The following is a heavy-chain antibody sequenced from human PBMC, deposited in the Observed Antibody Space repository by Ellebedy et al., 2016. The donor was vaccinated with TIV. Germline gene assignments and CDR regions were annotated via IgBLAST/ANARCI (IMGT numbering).Heavy chain of an antibody. D-gene: IGHD5-12*01. CDR2: IRSKANNYAT. V-gene: IGHV3-73*01. Sequence: PGGSLRLSCAASGFTFSGSTVHWVRQASGKGLEWVGRIRSKANNYATVYAASVKGRFTISRDDSQNTAYLQVTSLKSDDTAVYYCSTPGGSSGYALPRYWGQGTLVTVSS. CDR1: GFTFSGST. CDR3: STPGGSSGYALPRY. J-gene: IGHJ4*01.